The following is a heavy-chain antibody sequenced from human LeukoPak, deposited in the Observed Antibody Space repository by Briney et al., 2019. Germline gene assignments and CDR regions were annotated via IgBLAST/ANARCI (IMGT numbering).Heavy chain of an antibody. D-gene: IGHD5-12*01. Sequence: PSETLSLTCTVSGGSISSYYWSWIRQPPGKGLEWIGYIYYSGSTNYNPSLKSRVTISVDTSKNQFSLKLSSVTAADTAVYYCARVDSTAAFDIWGQGTMVTVSS. CDR3: ARVDSTAAFDI. J-gene: IGHJ3*02. CDR1: GGSISSYY. CDR2: IYYSGST. V-gene: IGHV4-59*08.